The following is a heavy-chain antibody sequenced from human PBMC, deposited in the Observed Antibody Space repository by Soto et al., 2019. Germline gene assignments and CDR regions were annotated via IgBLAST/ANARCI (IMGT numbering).Heavy chain of an antibody. CDR3: ARTLLIVYPIIPDDLDL. J-gene: IGHJ5*02. Sequence: CRWIQKHPGKGLEWIGSIHPNGRTYYNPSLKSRVTISLDTSNNAISLRLTSVTAADTAMYYCARTLLIVYPIIPDDLDLWGRGTLVTVSS. V-gene: IGHV4-38-2*01. CDR2: IHPNGRT. D-gene: IGHD3-16*02.